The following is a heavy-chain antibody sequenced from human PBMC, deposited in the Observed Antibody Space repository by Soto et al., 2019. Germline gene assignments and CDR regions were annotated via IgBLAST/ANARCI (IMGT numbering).Heavy chain of an antibody. CDR3: VRANIRISHYYEPHAFDL. D-gene: IGHD3-22*01. Sequence: ASVKVSCKASGYTFTTYGISWVRQAPGQGLEWMGWISVYNGNTKYAKKFQGRVTMTTDTSTNTAYMDLRSLRSDDTAVYYCVRANIRISHYYEPHAFDLWGQGTMVTVSS. V-gene: IGHV1-18*04. CDR1: GYTFTTYG. CDR2: ISVYNGNT. J-gene: IGHJ3*01.